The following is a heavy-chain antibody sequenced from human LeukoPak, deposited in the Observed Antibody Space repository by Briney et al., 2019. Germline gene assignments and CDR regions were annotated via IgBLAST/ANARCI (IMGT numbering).Heavy chain of an antibody. Sequence: SETLSLTCAVYGGSFSGYYWSWIRQPPGKGLEWIGEINHSVSTNYNPSLKSRVTISVDTSKNQFSLKLSSVTDADTAVYYCARPRYCSGGSCYLYYYYYMDVWGKGTTVTVSS. CDR2: INHSVST. V-gene: IGHV4-34*01. J-gene: IGHJ6*03. D-gene: IGHD2-15*01. CDR3: ARPRYCSGGSCYLYYYYYMDV. CDR1: GGSFSGYY.